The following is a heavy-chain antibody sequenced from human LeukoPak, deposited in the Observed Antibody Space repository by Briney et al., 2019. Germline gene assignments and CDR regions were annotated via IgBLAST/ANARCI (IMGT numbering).Heavy chain of an antibody. Sequence: GSLRLSCAASGFTVSSNYMSWVRQAPGKGLEWVSVIYSGGSTYYADSVKGRFTISRDNSKNTLYLQMNSLRAEDTAVYYCAKGEAAAPSGYFDYWGQGTLVTVSS. CDR2: IYSGGST. V-gene: IGHV3-53*01. CDR3: AKGEAAAPSGYFDY. J-gene: IGHJ4*02. CDR1: GFTVSSNY. D-gene: IGHD6-13*01.